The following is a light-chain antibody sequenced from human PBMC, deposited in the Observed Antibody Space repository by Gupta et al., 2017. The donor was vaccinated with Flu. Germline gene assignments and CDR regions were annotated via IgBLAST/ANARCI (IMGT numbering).Light chain of an antibody. J-gene: IGLJ2*01. CDR1: SGHSNYA. CDR2: LNSAGTR. V-gene: IGLV4-69*01. Sequence: QLVVTQSPSASASLGASVELTCTLSSGHSNYAITWHQKQPDKGPRFLMKLNSAGTRSNGAGSPDRFSGFSSGAERYLISSSLQSEDEATYYCQTWGTGIRVVGGATKLNVL. CDR3: QTWGTGIRV.